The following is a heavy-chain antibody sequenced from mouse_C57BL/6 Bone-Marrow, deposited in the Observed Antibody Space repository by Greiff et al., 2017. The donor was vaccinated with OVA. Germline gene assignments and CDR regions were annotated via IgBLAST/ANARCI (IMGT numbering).Heavy chain of an antibody. CDR3: ASGDMGPLYFDC. J-gene: IGHJ2*01. CDR1: GYTFTSYW. V-gene: IGHV1-7*01. Sequence: QVHVKQSGAELAKPGASVKLSCKASGYTFTSYWMHWVKQRPGQGLEWIGYINPSSGYTKYNQKFKDKATLTADKSSSTAYMQLSSLTYEDSAVYYCASGDMGPLYFDCWGQGTTLTVSS. CDR2: INPSSGYT. D-gene: IGHD3-3*01.